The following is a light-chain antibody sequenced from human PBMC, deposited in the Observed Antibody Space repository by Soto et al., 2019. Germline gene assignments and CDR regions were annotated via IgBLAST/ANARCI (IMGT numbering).Light chain of an antibody. V-gene: IGLV2-14*01. Sequence: QSALTQPASVSGSPGQSITISCTGTSSDVGGYNHVSWYQHHPGKAPKLIIYEVSDRPSGVSNRFSGSKSGYTASLTISGLQAEDEADYYRNSHTSSGFRVFGTGTKVTVL. J-gene: IGLJ1*01. CDR3: NSHTSSGFRV. CDR2: EVS. CDR1: SSDVGGYNH.